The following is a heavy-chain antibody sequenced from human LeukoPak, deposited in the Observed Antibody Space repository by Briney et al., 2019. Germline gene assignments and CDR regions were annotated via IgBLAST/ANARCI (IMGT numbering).Heavy chain of an antibody. CDR1: GFTFSSYS. Sequence: PGGSLRLSCAAYGFTFSSYSMNWVRQAPGKGLEWVSAISGSGGSTYYADSVKGRFTISRDNSKNTLYLQMNSLRAEDTAVYYCAGGSGPFDIWGQGTMVTVSS. J-gene: IGHJ3*02. D-gene: IGHD3-10*01. CDR3: AGGSGPFDI. CDR2: ISGSGGST. V-gene: IGHV3-23*01.